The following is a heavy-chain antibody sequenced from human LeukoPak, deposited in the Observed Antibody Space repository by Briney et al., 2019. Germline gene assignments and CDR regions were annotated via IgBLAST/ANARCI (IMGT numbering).Heavy chain of an antibody. CDR3: ARDRGRGGSLVLDY. J-gene: IGHJ4*02. Sequence: SETLSLTCTVSGGSISSYYWSWIRQPPGKGLEWIGYIYYSGSTNYNPSLKSRVTISVDTSKNQFSLKLSSVTAADTAVYYCARDRGRGGSLVLDYWGQGTLVTVSS. CDR2: IYYSGST. V-gene: IGHV4-59*01. D-gene: IGHD2-8*01. CDR1: GGSISSYY.